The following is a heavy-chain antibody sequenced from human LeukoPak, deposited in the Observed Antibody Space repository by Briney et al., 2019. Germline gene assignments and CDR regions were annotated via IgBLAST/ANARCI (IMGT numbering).Heavy chain of an antibody. D-gene: IGHD3-10*01. J-gene: IGHJ4*02. Sequence: SETLSLTCTVSGGSISSYYWSWIRQPPGKGLEWIGYIYYSGSTNYNPSLKSRVTISVDTSKNQFSLKLSSVTAADTAVYYWARHTGLYYGSGSFDYWGQGTLVTVSS. CDR2: IYYSGST. CDR3: ARHTGLYYGSGSFDY. V-gene: IGHV4-59*08. CDR1: GGSISSYY.